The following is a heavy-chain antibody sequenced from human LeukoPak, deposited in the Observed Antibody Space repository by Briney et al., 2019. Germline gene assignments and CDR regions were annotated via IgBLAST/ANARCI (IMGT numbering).Heavy chain of an antibody. CDR3: ASSKSSSWYPFYFDF. Sequence: GESLKISCKGSGYSFTSYWIGWVRQMPGKGLEWMGIIYPGDSDTRYSPSFQGQVTISADKSFSTAYLQWSSLKASDTAIYYCASSKSSSWYPFYFDFWGQGTLVTVSS. D-gene: IGHD6-13*01. CDR1: GYSFTSYW. CDR2: IYPGDSDT. V-gene: IGHV5-51*01. J-gene: IGHJ4*02.